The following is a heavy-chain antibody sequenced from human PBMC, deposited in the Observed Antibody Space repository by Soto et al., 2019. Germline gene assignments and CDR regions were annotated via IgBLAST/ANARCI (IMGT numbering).Heavy chain of an antibody. CDR2: IIPILGIA. V-gene: IGHV1-69*08. CDR3: ARDKRCSSTSCYPDY. CDR1: GGTFSSYT. J-gene: IGHJ4*02. D-gene: IGHD2-2*01. Sequence: QVQLVQSGAEVKKPGSSVKVSCKASGGTFSSYTISWVRQAPGQGLEWMGRIIPILGIANYAQKFQGRVTITADKSTRTAYMELSSLRSDETAVYYCARDKRCSSTSCYPDYWGQGTLVTVSS.